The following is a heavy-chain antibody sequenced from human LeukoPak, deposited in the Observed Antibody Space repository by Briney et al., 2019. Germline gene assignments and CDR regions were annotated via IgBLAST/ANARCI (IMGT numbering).Heavy chain of an antibody. D-gene: IGHD2-2*01. CDR1: GFTFSTFS. Sequence: PGRSLRLSCAASGFTFSTFSMHWVRQAPGKGLEGVAVILYDGSTQYYADSVRGRFTASRDNSKDTLYLQMNSLRVEDTAVYYCARVDCRSTSCSPFDYWGQGTLVTVSS. V-gene: IGHV3-30*04. CDR2: ILYDGSTQ. CDR3: ARVDCRSTSCSPFDY. J-gene: IGHJ4*02.